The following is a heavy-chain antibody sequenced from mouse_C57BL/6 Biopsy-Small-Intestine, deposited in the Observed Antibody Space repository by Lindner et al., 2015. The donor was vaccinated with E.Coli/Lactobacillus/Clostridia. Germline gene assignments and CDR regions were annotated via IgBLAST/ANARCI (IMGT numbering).Heavy chain of an antibody. V-gene: IGHV1-20*01. CDR1: GYTFTTYG. CDR3: VRDSKEQQVDY. J-gene: IGHJ4*01. Sequence: SVKVSCKASGYTFTTYGIIWVRQAPGQGLEWVGWISAYNGDTNYAQKFQGRVTMTTDTSTSTVYMELRSLTSDDTAVYYCVRDSKEQQVDYWGQGTLVTVSS. D-gene: IGHD6-1*01. CDR2: ISAYNGDT.